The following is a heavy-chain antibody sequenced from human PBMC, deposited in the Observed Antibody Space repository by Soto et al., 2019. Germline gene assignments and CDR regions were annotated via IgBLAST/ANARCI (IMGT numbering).Heavy chain of an antibody. CDR3: ATDDYGIFPY. Sequence: HVQLVQSGTEVKKPGASVRVSCMVSGYPFTTYYIHWVRQAPGQGLEWMGWIDPRSGGTVYEQQFQGRVTMTRDTSISTVYMDLSGLTSDDTALYSCATDDYGIFPYWGQGSLVTVSS. CDR2: IDPRSGGT. D-gene: IGHD3-10*01. CDR1: GYPFTTYY. V-gene: IGHV1-2*02. J-gene: IGHJ4*02.